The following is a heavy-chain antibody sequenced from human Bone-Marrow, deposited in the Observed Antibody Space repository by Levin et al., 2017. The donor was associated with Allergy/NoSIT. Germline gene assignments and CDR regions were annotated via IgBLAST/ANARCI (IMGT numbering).Heavy chain of an antibody. CDR3: ARELTGTTAWGSLNYGMDV. D-gene: IGHD1-7*01. V-gene: IGHV3-7*01. J-gene: IGHJ6*02. CDR1: GFTFSSYW. Sequence: PGESLKISCAASGFTFSSYWMSWVRQAPGKGLEWVANIKQDGSEKYYVDSVKGRFTISRDNAKNSLYLQMNSLRAEDTAVYYCARELTGTTAWGSLNYGMDVWGQGTTVTVSS. CDR2: IKQDGSEK.